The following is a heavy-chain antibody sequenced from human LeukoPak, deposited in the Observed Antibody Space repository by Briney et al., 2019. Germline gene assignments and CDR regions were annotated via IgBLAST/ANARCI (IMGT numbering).Heavy chain of an antibody. CDR1: GASINNYS. J-gene: IGHJ4*02. Sequence: SETLSLTCTASGASINNYSRNWIRQPPGKGLQWIASISYTGSAHYSSSLRRRVTMSIHTSKKQFSLDLTSVTAADTAMYFCARSNDASTYNFDPQWGQGTLVTVSS. V-gene: IGHV4-59*08. D-gene: IGHD1-1*01. CDR3: ARSNDASTYNFDPQ. CDR2: ISYTGSA.